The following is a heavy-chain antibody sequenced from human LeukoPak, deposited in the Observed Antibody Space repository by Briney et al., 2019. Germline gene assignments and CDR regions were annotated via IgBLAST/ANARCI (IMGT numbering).Heavy chain of an antibody. CDR2: IYYSGST. D-gene: IGHD2-2*01. CDR1: GGSISSYY. V-gene: IGHV4-59*08. CDR3: ARHKRGGYCSSTSCHRWNWFDP. J-gene: IGHJ5*02. Sequence: SETLSLTCTVSGGSISSYYWSWIRHPPGQEREWIGYIYYSGSTNYHPSLRSRVTISEDTSNNQFSLKLSSVTAADTDVYYCARHKRGGYCSSTSCHRWNWFDPWGQGTLVTVSS.